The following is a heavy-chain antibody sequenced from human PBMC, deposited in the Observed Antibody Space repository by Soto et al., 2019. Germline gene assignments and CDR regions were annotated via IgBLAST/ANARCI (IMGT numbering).Heavy chain of an antibody. D-gene: IGHD1-7*01. V-gene: IGHV3-23*01. J-gene: IGHJ4*02. Sequence: GGSLRLSCAASGFTFSSYAMSWVRQAPGKGLKWVSAISGSGGSTYYVDSVKGRFTISRDNSKNTLYLQMNSLRAEDTAVYYCAKSGLELRVDYWGQGTLVTVSS. CDR1: GFTFSSYA. CDR2: ISGSGGST. CDR3: AKSGLELRVDY.